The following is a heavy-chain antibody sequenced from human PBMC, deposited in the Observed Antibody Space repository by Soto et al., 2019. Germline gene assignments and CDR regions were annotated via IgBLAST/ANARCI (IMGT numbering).Heavy chain of an antibody. CDR1: GFTFTSYA. D-gene: IGHD6-13*01. Sequence: EVQLLESGGGLVQPGGSLRLSCAASGFTFTSYAMTWVRQAPGKGLALVSTVSGSGGSTYYADSVKGRFTISRDNSTNTLSLQMNSLRAEDKSVYYCAKGESWRSRSLFQHWGQGTLVTVSS. CDR2: VSGSGGST. CDR3: AKGESWRSRSLFQH. J-gene: IGHJ1*01. V-gene: IGHV3-23*01.